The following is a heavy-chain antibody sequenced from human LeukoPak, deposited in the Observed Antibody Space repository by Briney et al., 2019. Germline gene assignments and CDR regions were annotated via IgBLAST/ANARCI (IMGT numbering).Heavy chain of an antibody. V-gene: IGHV1-69*01. D-gene: IGHD3-22*01. CDR1: GGTFSSYA. CDR2: IIPIFGTA. J-gene: IGHJ3*02. CDR3: ARDRIYYDSSGPYHDAFDI. Sequence: SVKVSCKASGGTFSSYAISWVRQAPGQGLEWMGGIIPIFGTANYARKFQGRVTITADESTSTAYMELSSLRSEDTAVYYCARDRIYYDSSGPYHDAFDIWGQGTMVTVSS.